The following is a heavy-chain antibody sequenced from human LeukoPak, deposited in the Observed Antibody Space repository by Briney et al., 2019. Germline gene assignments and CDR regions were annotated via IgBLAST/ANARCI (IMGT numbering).Heavy chain of an antibody. CDR2: ISGSGGST. V-gene: IGHV3-23*01. J-gene: IGHJ4*02. D-gene: IGHD6-13*01. Sequence: GGSLRLSCATSGFIFITYALSWVRQAPGKGLEWASSISGSGGSTYHADSVKGRFTISRDSSKNTLYLQMNSLRAEDTAIYYCARVIRAAPGKGYFDYWGQGTLVTVSS. CDR1: GFIFITYA. CDR3: ARVIRAAPGKGYFDY.